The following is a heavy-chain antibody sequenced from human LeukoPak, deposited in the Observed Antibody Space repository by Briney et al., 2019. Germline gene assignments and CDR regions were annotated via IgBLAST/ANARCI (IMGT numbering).Heavy chain of an antibody. J-gene: IGHJ5*02. CDR1: GGSISSYY. V-gene: IGHV4-59*01. CDR2: IYYSGST. D-gene: IGHD3-22*01. CDR3: ARGQGPSYYDSSGYRNWFDP. Sequence: SETLSLTCTVSGGSISSYYWSWVRQPPGKGLEWIGYIYYSGSTNYNPSLKSRVTISVDTSKNQFSLKLSSVTAADTAVYYCARGQGPSYYDSSGYRNWFDPWGQGTLVTVSS.